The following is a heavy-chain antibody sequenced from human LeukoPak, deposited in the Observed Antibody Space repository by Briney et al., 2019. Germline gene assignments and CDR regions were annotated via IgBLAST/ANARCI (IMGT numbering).Heavy chain of an antibody. J-gene: IGHJ4*02. Sequence: PGGSLRLSCAASAFTFSTYWMSWVRQAPGKGLEWVANMNQDGSEKHYVDSVKGRFTISRDNAKNSLSPQMNSLRVDDTAVYYCARDRGYSTFDYWGQGTLVTVSS. CDR2: MNQDGSEK. CDR3: ARDRGYSTFDY. V-gene: IGHV3-7*01. CDR1: AFTFSTYW. D-gene: IGHD3-22*01.